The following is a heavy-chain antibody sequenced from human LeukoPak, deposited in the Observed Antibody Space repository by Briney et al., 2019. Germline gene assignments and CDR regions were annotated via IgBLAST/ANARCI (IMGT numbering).Heavy chain of an antibody. CDR3: ASYSAG. J-gene: IGHJ4*02. Sequence: GGSLRLSCAASGFTFSIYWMSWVRQTPGKGLEWVATIKEDGSEKYYVDSLKGRFTISRDNAKNSLYLQMNSLRADDTAVYYCASYSAGWGQGTLVTVSS. CDR1: GFTFSIYW. V-gene: IGHV3-7*01. CDR2: IKEDGSEK. D-gene: IGHD2-15*01.